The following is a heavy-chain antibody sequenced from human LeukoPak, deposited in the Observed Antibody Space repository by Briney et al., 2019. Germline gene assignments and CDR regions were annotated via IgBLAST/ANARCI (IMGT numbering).Heavy chain of an antibody. CDR2: ISSSNTYI. Sequence: TGGSLRLSCAASGFTFSSYSMNWVRQAPGKGLEWVSSISSSNTYIYYADPVKRRFTISRENAKNSLYLQMNSLRAEDTAVYYCARGQPISMITGPYFDYWGQGSLVTFSS. J-gene: IGHJ4*02. CDR3: ARGQPISMITGPYFDY. D-gene: IGHD3-22*01. V-gene: IGHV3-21*01. CDR1: GFTFSSYS.